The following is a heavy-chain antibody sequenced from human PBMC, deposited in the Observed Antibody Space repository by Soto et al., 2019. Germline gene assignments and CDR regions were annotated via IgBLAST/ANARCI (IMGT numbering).Heavy chain of an antibody. J-gene: IGHJ4*02. CDR3: ASYPDYGDYDY. CDR2: IIPIFGTA. V-gene: IGHV1-69*13. Sequence: GASVKVSCKASGGTFSSYAISWVRQAPGQGLEWMGGIIPIFGTANYAQKFQGRVTITADESTSTAYMELSSLRSEDTAVYYCASYPDYGDYDYWGQGTLVTVSS. D-gene: IGHD4-17*01. CDR1: GGTFSSYA.